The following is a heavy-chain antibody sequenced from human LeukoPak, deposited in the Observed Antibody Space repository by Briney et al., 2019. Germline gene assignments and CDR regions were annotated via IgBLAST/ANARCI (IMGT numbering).Heavy chain of an antibody. Sequence: SQTLSLTCALSGDSVSSNSAAWNWIRQSPSRGLEWLGRTYYRSKWYNDYAVSVKSRITINPDTSKNQFSLQLNSVTPEDTAVYYCARDRPSALGVAHYYFDYWGQGTLVTVSS. CDR3: ARDRPSALGVAHYYFDY. J-gene: IGHJ4*02. D-gene: IGHD3-3*01. V-gene: IGHV6-1*01. CDR1: GDSVSSNSAA. CDR2: TYYRSKWYN.